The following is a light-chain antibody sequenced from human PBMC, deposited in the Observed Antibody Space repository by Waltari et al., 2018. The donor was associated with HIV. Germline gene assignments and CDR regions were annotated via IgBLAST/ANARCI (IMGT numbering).Light chain of an antibody. Sequence: QSALTQPRSVSGSPGQSVTISCTGTSSDVGGYNYVSWYQQHPGKAPKLMIYDVNKRPSGVPDRFSGSKSGNTASLTISGLQAEDEADYYCCSYGGSFFYVFGTGT. V-gene: IGLV2-11*01. CDR1: SSDVGGYNY. CDR3: CSYGGSFFYV. J-gene: IGLJ1*01. CDR2: DVN.